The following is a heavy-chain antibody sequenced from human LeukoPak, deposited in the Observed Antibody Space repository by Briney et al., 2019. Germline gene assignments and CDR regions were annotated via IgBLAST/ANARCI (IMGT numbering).Heavy chain of an antibody. D-gene: IGHD3-22*01. CDR1: GGSFSGYY. CDR2: INHSGST. Sequence: PSETLSLTCAVYGGSFSGYYWSWIRQPPGKGLEWIGEINHSGSTNYNPSLKSRVTISVDTSKNQFSLKLSSVTAADTAVYYCARGRRLIVVGHYYYYMDVWDKGTTVTVSS. J-gene: IGHJ6*03. CDR3: ARGRRLIVVGHYYYYMDV. V-gene: IGHV4-34*01.